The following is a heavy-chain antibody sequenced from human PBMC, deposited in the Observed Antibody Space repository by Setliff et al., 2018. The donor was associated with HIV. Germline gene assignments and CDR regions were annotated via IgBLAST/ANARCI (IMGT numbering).Heavy chain of an antibody. CDR3: AIAYGDYVGY. J-gene: IGHJ4*02. Sequence: SETLSLTCTVSGGSISSTTYYWGWIRQPPGKGLEWIGSFHYSGSTSYNPSLKSRVAISVDTSKNQFSLKLSSVTAADTAVYYCAIAYGDYVGYWGQGTLVTVSS. CDR1: GGSISSTTYY. D-gene: IGHD4-17*01. V-gene: IGHV4-39*01. CDR2: FHYSGST.